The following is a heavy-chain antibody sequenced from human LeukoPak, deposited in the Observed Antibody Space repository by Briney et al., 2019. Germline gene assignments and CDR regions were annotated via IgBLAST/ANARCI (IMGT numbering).Heavy chain of an antibody. CDR2: INPNSGGT. V-gene: IGHV1-2*02. CDR1: GYTFTGYY. Sequence: GASVKVSCKASGYTFTGYYMHWVRQAPGQGLEWMGWINPNSGGTNYAQKFQGRVTMTRDTSISTAYMELRRLRSDDTAVYYCARDREAVAGTHFDYWGQGTLVTVSS. D-gene: IGHD6-19*01. J-gene: IGHJ4*02. CDR3: ARDREAVAGTHFDY.